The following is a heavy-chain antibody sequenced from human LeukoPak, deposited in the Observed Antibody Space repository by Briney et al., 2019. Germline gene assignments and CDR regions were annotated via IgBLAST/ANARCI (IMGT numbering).Heavy chain of an antibody. Sequence: PSETLSLTCTVSGGSISSYYWSWIRQPAGKGLEWIGRIYTSGSTNYNPSLKSRVTMSVDTSKNQFSLKLSSVTAADTAVYYCARVRRAKTYYYDSSGYYADYWGQGTLVTVSS. CDR2: IYTSGST. J-gene: IGHJ4*02. V-gene: IGHV4-4*07. CDR3: ARVRRAKTYYYDSSGYYADY. CDR1: GGSISSYY. D-gene: IGHD3-22*01.